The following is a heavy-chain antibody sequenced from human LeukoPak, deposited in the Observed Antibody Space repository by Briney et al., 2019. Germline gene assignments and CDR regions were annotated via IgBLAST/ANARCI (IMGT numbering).Heavy chain of an antibody. CDR2: IKSDGST. CDR1: GFTFSSYW. J-gene: IGHJ5*01. Sequence: GGSLRLFCAASGFTFSSYWMHWVRQARGKGLMWVARIKSDGSTIYADSVQGRFTISRDNAKNTVYLQMNSLRVDDTASYYCTRAITYFYGSVTYDWFDSWGQGTRVTVSS. CDR3: TRAITYFYGSVTYDWFDS. V-gene: IGHV3-74*01. D-gene: IGHD3-10*01.